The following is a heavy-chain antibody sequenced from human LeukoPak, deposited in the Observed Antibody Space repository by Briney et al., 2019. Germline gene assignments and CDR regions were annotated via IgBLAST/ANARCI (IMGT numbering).Heavy chain of an antibody. J-gene: IGHJ4*02. CDR2: INPNRGGT. Sequence: ASVKVSCKASGYTFTGYYMHWVRQAPGQGLEWMGWINPNRGGTNYAQKFQGRVTMTRDTSISTAYMELSRLRSDDTAVYYCATSRAAGIAAASHWGQGTLVTVSS. CDR3: ATSRAAGIAAASH. V-gene: IGHV1-2*02. D-gene: IGHD6-13*01. CDR1: GYTFTGYY.